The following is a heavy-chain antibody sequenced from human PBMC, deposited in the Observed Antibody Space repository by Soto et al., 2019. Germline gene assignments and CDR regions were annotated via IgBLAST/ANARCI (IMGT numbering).Heavy chain of an antibody. CDR3: ARASPVVVRGLDV. Sequence: QVQLVQPGAEVKKPGASVKVSCKASGYTFTSYGISWVRQAPGQGLEWMGWISAYNGNTNYAQKLQGRVTLTTDTSTSTTYLVLRSLRSNAAAVHYCARASPVVVRGLDVWGPGTTVTVSS. J-gene: IGHJ6*01. D-gene: IGHD2-2*01. CDR2: ISAYNGNT. CDR1: GYTFTSYG. V-gene: IGHV1-18*01.